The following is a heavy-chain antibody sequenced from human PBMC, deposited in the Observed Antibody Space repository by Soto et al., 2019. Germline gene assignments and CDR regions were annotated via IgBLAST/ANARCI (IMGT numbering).Heavy chain of an antibody. D-gene: IGHD3-10*01. CDR3: ALIITIVRGVIITTDAFDI. CDR1: GYTFTSYG. CDR2: ISAYNGNT. V-gene: IGHV1-18*01. Sequence: ASVKVSCKASGYTFTSYGISWVRQAPGQGLEWMGWISAYNGNTNYAQKLQGRVTMTTDTSTSTAYMELRSLRSDDTAVYYCALIITIVRGVIITTDAFDIWGQGTMVTVSS. J-gene: IGHJ3*02.